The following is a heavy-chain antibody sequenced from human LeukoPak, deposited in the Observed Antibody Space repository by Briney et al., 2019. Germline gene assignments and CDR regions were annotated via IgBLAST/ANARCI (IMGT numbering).Heavy chain of an antibody. V-gene: IGHV1-69*13. J-gene: IGHJ5*02. CDR3: ARVGTSRGAYCGGDCYSRGNWFDP. Sequence: SVKVSCKASGGTFSSYAISWVRQAPGQGLEWMGGIIPIFGTANYAQKFQGRVTITADESTSTAYMELSSLRSEDTAVYYCARVGTSRGAYCGGDCYSRGNWFDPWGQGTLVTVSS. CDR1: GGTFSSYA. CDR2: IIPIFGTA. D-gene: IGHD2-21*02.